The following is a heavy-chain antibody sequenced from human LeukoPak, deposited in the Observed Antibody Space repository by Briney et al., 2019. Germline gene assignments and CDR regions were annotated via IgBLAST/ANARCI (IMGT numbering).Heavy chain of an antibody. CDR2: ILYDGSNE. V-gene: IGHV3-33*08. D-gene: IGHD6-13*01. CDR3: ASRLIAAAETDY. Sequence: GGSLRLSCAASGFTFSSYGMHWVRQAPGKGLEWVAGILYDGSNEFYADSVKGRFTISRDNPKKTLYLQMNSLRAEDTALYYCASRLIAAAETDYWGQGTLVTVSS. J-gene: IGHJ4*02. CDR1: GFTFSSYG.